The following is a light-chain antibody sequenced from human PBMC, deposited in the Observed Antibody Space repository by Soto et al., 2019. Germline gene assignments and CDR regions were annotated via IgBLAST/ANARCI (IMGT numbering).Light chain of an antibody. CDR1: QSVNNY. J-gene: IGKJ3*01. V-gene: IGKV3-11*01. CDR3: QHRSGFT. CDR2: DAS. Sequence: EIVLTQSPATLSLSPGERATLSCRASQSVNNYLAWYQQKSGQAPRLLIYDASNRATGIPARFSGSGSGTDFTLTISSLEPEEFAVYYCQHRSGFTFCPGTKVDIK.